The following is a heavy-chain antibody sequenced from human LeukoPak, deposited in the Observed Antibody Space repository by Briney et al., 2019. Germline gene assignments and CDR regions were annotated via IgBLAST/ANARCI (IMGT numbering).Heavy chain of an antibody. CDR2: ITSESAHI. Sequence: GGSLRLSCAASGFTFSSYTMNWVRQAPGKGLDWVSSITSESAHIFYADSVKGRFTISRDNAKNSLYLQMSSLTAEDTAVYYWGRVRGKSGDYGGQGPRVTVPS. J-gene: IGHJ4*02. D-gene: IGHD3-16*01. CDR3: GRVRGKSGDY. CDR1: GFTFSSYT. V-gene: IGHV3-21*01.